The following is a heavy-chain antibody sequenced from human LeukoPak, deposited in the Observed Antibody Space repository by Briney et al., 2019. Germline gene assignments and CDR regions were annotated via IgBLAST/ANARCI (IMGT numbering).Heavy chain of an antibody. CDR2: ISYIGGT. CDR3: ASDSISMNAFDA. Sequence: PSETLSLTCTVSGGSFTTHYWSWIRQPPGKGLEWMGYISYIGGTNYNPSLKSRVTISIDTSKNEVSLMLTSVTAADTAVYYCASDSISMNAFDAWGQGTMVTVSS. J-gene: IGHJ3*01. V-gene: IGHV4-59*11. CDR1: GGSFTTHY. D-gene: IGHD3-22*01.